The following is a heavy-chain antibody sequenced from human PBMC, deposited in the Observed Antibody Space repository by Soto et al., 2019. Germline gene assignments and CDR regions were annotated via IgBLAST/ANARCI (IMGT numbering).Heavy chain of an antibody. CDR1: GGTFSSYA. D-gene: IGHD5-18*01. CDR3: ARIQLWLWDYYYYGMDV. V-gene: IGHV1-69*01. CDR2: IIPIFGTA. Sequence: QVQLVQSGAEVKKPGSSVKVSCKASGGTFSSYAISWVRQAPGQGLEWMGGIIPIFGTANYAQKFQGRVTITADDSTSTAYMELSSLRSEDTAVYYCARIQLWLWDYYYYGMDVWGQGTTVTVSS. J-gene: IGHJ6*02.